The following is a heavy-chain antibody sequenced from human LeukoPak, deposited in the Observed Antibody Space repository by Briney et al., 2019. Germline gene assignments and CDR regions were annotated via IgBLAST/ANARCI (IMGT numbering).Heavy chain of an antibody. D-gene: IGHD1-26*01. CDR3: ARGGRLHAFDI. CDR1: GDSVASMSGS. Sequence: SQTLSLTCDISGDSVASMSGSWNWIRQAPSRGLEWLGRTYYRSRWYNEYAISLKGRITINPDTSKNQFSLQLNSVTPEDTALYYCARGGRLHAFDIWGQGTMVTVSS. V-gene: IGHV6-1*01. CDR2: TYYRSRWYN. J-gene: IGHJ3*02.